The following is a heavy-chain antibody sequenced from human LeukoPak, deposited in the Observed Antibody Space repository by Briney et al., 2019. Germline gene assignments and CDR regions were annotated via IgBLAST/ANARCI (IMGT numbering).Heavy chain of an antibody. V-gene: IGHV1-69*04. J-gene: IGHJ4*02. CDR3: ARREGGFWSGYYPFDY. CDR1: GGTFSSYA. CDR2: IIPILGIA. D-gene: IGHD3-3*01. Sequence: GASVKVSCKASGGTFSSYAISWVRQAPGQGLEWMGRIIPILGIANYAQKFQGRVTMTTDTSTSTAYMELRSLRSDDTAVYYCARREGGFWSGYYPFDYWGQGTLVTVSS.